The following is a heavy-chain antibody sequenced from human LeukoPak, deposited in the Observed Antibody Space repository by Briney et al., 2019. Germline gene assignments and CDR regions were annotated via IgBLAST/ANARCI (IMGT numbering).Heavy chain of an antibody. J-gene: IGHJ4*02. V-gene: IGHV3-7*01. CDR3: AKDGDGKVDPYDY. Sequence: GGSLRLSCAASGFSFNGYYMSWVRHAPGKGLEWVASLKSDGSEKYYVDSVKGRFTISRDNAEKSLYLQMNSLRAEDTAVYYCAKDGDGKVDPYDYWGQGTLVTVSS. CDR2: LKSDGSEK. CDR1: GFSFNGYY. D-gene: IGHD2-21*01.